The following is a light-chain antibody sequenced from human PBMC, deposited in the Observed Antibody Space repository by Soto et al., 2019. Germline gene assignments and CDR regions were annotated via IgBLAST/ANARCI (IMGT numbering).Light chain of an antibody. V-gene: IGKV1-39*01. Sequence: DIQMTQSPSSLSASIGDRVTITFRASQNIGRFLNWYQQKPGKAPELLIYAASNLQSGVPSRFSGSGSGTDFTLTIAGLQPEDFATYHCQQSFGNPGFGPGTKVDI. CDR2: AAS. CDR1: QNIGRF. J-gene: IGKJ3*01. CDR3: QQSFGNPG.